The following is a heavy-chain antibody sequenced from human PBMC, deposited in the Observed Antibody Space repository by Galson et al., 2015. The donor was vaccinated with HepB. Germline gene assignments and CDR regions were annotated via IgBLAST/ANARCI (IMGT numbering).Heavy chain of an antibody. V-gene: IGHV1-18*01. CDR3: ARVVVPAAIPEWYYYYYGMDV. J-gene: IGHJ6*02. D-gene: IGHD2-2*02. CDR1: GYTFTSYG. Sequence: SVKVSCKASGYTFTSYGISWVRQAPGQGLEWMGWISAYNGNTNYAQKLQGRVTMTTDTSTSTAYMELRSLRSDDTAVYYCARVVVPAAIPEWYYYYYGMDVWGQGTTVTVSS. CDR2: ISAYNGNT.